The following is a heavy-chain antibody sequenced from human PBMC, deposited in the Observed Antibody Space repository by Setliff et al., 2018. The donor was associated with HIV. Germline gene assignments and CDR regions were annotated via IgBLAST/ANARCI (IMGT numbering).Heavy chain of an antibody. V-gene: IGHV4-59*11. Sequence: SETLSLTCTVSGGSISSHYWSWIRQPPGKGLEWIGYIYYSGSTNYNPSLKSRVTISVDTSKNQFSLKLSSVTAADTAVYYCTREWTGYSSTWGQGTLVTVSS. J-gene: IGHJ1*01. CDR1: GGSISSHY. D-gene: IGHD6-13*01. CDR3: TREWTGYSST. CDR2: IYYSGST.